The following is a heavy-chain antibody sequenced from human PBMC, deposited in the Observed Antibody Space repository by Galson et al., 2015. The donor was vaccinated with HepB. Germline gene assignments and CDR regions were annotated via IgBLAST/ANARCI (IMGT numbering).Heavy chain of an antibody. Sequence: SLRLSCAASGVSFNKHAMHWVRQAPGQGLEWAAVIPFDGGDNFYGESVKHRFTISRDNSKSTVYLQMNSLRLEDSAVDQCERPREWDLSYAIDVWGQGTPVTVS. CDR1: GVSFNKHA. CDR3: ERPREWDLSYAIDV. D-gene: IGHD3-16*02. V-gene: IGHV3-30-3*01. CDR2: IPFDGGDN. J-gene: IGHJ6*02.